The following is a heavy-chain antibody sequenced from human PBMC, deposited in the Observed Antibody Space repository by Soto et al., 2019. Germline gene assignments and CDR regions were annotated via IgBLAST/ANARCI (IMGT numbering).Heavy chain of an antibody. CDR1: GYTFTSYA. CDR3: ARPKDYDDCLDL. D-gene: IGHD3-22*01. J-gene: IGHJ4*02. Sequence: ASVKVSCKASGYTFTSYAMHWVRQAPGQRLEWMGWINAGNGNTKYSQKFQGRVTITRDTSASTACMELSSLRSEDTAVYYCARPKDYDDCLDLWGQGTLVTVSS. CDR2: INAGNGNT. V-gene: IGHV1-3*01.